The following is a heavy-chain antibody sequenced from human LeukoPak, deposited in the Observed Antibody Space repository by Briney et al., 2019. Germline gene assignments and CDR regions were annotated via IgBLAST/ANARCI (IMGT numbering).Heavy chain of an antibody. J-gene: IGHJ2*01. CDR2: IYYSGST. CDR1: GGSISSHY. Sequence: SETLSLTCTVSGGSISSHYWSWIRQPPGKGLEWIGYIYYSGSTNYNPSLKSRVTISVDTSKNQFSLKLSSVTAADTAAYYCARDRDFWSGYWYFDLWGRGTLVTVSS. V-gene: IGHV4-59*11. CDR3: ARDRDFWSGYWYFDL. D-gene: IGHD3-3*01.